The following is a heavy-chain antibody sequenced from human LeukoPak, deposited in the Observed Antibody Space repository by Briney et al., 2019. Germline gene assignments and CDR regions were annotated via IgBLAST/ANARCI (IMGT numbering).Heavy chain of an antibody. CDR3: ARGGFWSGYTWFDP. V-gene: IGHV4-30-4*08. Sequence: SETQSLTCTVSGGSISNGDYYWSWIRQPPGKGLEWIAYIYYSGSTYYNPSLKSRVTISVGTSKNQFSLKLSSVTAADTAVYYCARGGFWSGYTWFDPWGQGTLVTVSS. CDR1: GGSISNGDYY. D-gene: IGHD3-3*01. J-gene: IGHJ5*02. CDR2: IYYSGST.